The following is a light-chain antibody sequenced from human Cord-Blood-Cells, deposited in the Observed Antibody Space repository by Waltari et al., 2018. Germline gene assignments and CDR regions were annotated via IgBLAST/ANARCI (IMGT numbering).Light chain of an antibody. J-gene: IGLJ1*01. V-gene: IGLV2-11*01. CDR1: SSDVGGYNY. CDR3: CSYAGSYTYV. CDR2: DVS. Sequence: QSALTQPRSVSGSPGQSVTISCTGTSSDVGGYNYVSWYQRPPGQAPKLMSYDVSKRPAGVPDRFSGSKSGNTASLTISGLQAEDEADYYCCSYAGSYTYVFGTGTKVTVL.